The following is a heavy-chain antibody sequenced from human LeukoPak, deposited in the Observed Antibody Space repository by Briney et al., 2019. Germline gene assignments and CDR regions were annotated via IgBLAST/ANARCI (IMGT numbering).Heavy chain of an antibody. J-gene: IGHJ4*02. CDR3: ARLPLSMSGYPPDY. V-gene: IGHV4-31*03. Sequence: SETLSLTCTVSGGSISSGGYYWSWIRQHPGKGLEWIGYIYYSGSTYYNPSLKSRVTISVDTSKNQFSLKLSSVTAADTAVYYCARLPLSMSGYPPDYWGQGTLVTVSS. CDR1: GGSISSGGYY. D-gene: IGHD3-3*01. CDR2: IYYSGST.